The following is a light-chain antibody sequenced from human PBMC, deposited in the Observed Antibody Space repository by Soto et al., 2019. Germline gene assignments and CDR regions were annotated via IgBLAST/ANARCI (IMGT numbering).Light chain of an antibody. CDR2: GAS. J-gene: IGKJ5*01. CDR3: QQYNNWLIT. Sequence: EIVMTQSPATLSVSPGERATLSCRASQSVSSNLAWYQQKPGQAPRLLIYGASTRATGIPARFSGSGSGTEFTLTISSLQSEHFAVYYCQQYNNWLITFRQGPRLQMK. CDR1: QSVSSN. V-gene: IGKV3-15*01.